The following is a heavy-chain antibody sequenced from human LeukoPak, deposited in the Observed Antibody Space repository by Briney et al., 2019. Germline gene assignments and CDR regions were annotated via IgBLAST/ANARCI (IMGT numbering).Heavy chain of an antibody. V-gene: IGHV4-39*01. Sequence: PSETLSLTCTVSGGSISSSSYYWGWIRQPPGKGLEWIGSIYYSGSTYYNPSLKSRVTISVDTSKNQFSLKLSSVTAADTAVYYCARQNYDFWSGFKLENYFDYWGQGTLVTVSS. CDR3: ARQNYDFWSGFKLENYFDY. J-gene: IGHJ4*02. CDR1: GGSISSSSYY. D-gene: IGHD3-3*01. CDR2: IYYSGST.